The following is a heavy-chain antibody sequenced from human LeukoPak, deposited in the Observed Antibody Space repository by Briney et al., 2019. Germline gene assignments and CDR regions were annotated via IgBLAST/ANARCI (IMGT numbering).Heavy chain of an antibody. D-gene: IGHD1-26*01. CDR1: GFTFSGSA. CDR3: TRHSGTYNWFDP. CDR2: IDKKDKGYATAT. J-gene: IGHJ5*02. Sequence: GGSLKLSCAASGFTFSGSAIHWVRQSSGKGLEWVGQIDKKDKGYATATAYAASVKGRFTISRDDSINTAYLQMKSLKTEDTALYYCTRHSGTYNWFDPRGQGTLVTVSS. V-gene: IGHV3-73*01.